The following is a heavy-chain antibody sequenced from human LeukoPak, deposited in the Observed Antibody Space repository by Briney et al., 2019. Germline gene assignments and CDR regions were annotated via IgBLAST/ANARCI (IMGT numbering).Heavy chain of an antibody. CDR2: INHSGST. CDR1: GGSISGYY. J-gene: IGHJ4*02. V-gene: IGHV4-34*01. CDR3: ARGYVRGVVKPAGYIDY. Sequence: SETLSLTCTVSGGSISGYYWSWIRQPPGKGLEWIGEINHSGSTNYNPSLKSRVTISVDTSKNQFSLKLSSVTAADTAVYYCARGYVRGVVKPAGYIDYWGQGTLVTVSS. D-gene: IGHD3-10*02.